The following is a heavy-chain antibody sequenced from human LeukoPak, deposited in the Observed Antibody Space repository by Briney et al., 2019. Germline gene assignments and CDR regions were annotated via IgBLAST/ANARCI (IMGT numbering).Heavy chain of an antibody. Sequence: SETLSLTCAVSGYSISSGYYWGWIRQPPGKGLEWIGSIYHSGSTYYNPSLKSRVTISVDTSKNQFSLKLSSVTAADTAVYYCARLSGSTNRYDYYYYYYMDVWGKGTTVTVSS. V-gene: IGHV4-38-2*01. CDR3: ARLSGSTNRYDYYYYYYMDV. CDR1: GYSISSGYY. D-gene: IGHD2-2*01. J-gene: IGHJ6*03. CDR2: IYHSGST.